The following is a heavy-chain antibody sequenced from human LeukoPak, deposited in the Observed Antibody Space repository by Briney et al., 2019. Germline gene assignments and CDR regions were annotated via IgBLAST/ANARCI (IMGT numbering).Heavy chain of an antibody. V-gene: IGHV1-18*01. J-gene: IGHJ3*02. CDR2: ISAYNGNT. CDR3: AVHYDSSGYHRPGGAFDI. Sequence: ASEKVSCKASGYTFTSYGISWVRQAPGQGLEWMGWISAYNGNTNYVQKLQGRVTMTTDTSTSTAYMELRSLRSDDTAVYYCAVHYDSSGYHRPGGAFDIWGQGTMVTVSS. CDR1: GYTFTSYG. D-gene: IGHD3-22*01.